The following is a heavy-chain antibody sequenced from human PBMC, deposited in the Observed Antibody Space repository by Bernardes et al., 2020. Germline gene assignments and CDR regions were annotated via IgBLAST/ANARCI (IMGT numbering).Heavy chain of an antibody. J-gene: IGHJ4*02. CDR1: GFTFSSYA. CDR2: ISGSGGST. Sequence: GGSLRLSCAASGFTFSSYAMSWVRQAPGKGLEWVSAISGSGGSTYYADSVKGRFTISRDNSKNTLYLQMNSLRAEDTAVYYCAKGRGYSYGYRYYFDYWGQGTLVTVSS. V-gene: IGHV3-23*01. D-gene: IGHD5-18*01. CDR3: AKGRGYSYGYRYYFDY.